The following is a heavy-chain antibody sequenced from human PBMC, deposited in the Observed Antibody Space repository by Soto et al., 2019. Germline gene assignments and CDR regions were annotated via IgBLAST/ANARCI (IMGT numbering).Heavy chain of an antibody. J-gene: IGHJ4*02. CDR1: GFTFINTG. Sequence: PGGSLRLSCAGSGFTFINTGMSWVRQAPGQGLEWVSAITGNGDTTYYADSVKGRFTISRDNSKSTPYLQMNSLRAEDTAVYYCAKIDGYFDYWGRGALVTV. CDR2: ITGNGDTT. D-gene: IGHD3-22*01. V-gene: IGHV3-23*01. CDR3: AKIDGYFDY.